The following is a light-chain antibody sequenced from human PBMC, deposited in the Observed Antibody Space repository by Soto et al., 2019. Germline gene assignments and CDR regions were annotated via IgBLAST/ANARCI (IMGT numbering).Light chain of an antibody. Sequence: QSVLTQPPSASGTPGQRVTISCSGSSSNIGSNTVNWYQQLPGTAPKLLIYNNNQRPSGVPDRFSGSKSGTSAPLAISGLQSEDEADYYCAAWDDSLNGVVFGGGTKVTVL. CDR3: AAWDDSLNGVV. CDR1: SSNIGSNT. V-gene: IGLV1-44*01. CDR2: NNN. J-gene: IGLJ2*01.